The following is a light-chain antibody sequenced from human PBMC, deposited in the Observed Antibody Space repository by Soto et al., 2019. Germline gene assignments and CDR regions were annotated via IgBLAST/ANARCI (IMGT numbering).Light chain of an antibody. J-gene: IGKJ1*01. CDR1: QSISSS. Sequence: EIVLTQSPGTLSLSPGERATLSCRASQSISSSYLAWYQQKPGQAPRLLIYGASTRATGIPARFSGSGSGTEFTLTISSLQSEDFAVYYCQQYNNWPDTFGQGTKVVIK. V-gene: IGKV3-15*01. CDR3: QQYNNWPDT. CDR2: GAS.